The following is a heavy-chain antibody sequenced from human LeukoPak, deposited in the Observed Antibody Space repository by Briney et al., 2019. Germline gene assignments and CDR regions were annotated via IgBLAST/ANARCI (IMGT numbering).Heavy chain of an antibody. CDR2: IKQDGSEK. CDR1: GFTFSSYW. Sequence: GGSLRLSCAASGFTFSSYWMSWVRQAPGKGLEWVANIKQDGSEKYYVDSVKGRFTISRDNAKNSLYLKMNSLRAEDTAVYYCARMNSGSYPTRFDYWGQGTLVTVSS. V-gene: IGHV3-7*01. D-gene: IGHD1-26*01. J-gene: IGHJ4*02. CDR3: ARMNSGSYPTRFDY.